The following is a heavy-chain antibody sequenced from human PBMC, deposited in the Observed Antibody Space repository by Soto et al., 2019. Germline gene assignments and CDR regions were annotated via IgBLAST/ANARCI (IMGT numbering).Heavy chain of an antibody. CDR2: MYTGGST. V-gene: IGHV3-53*01. CDR1: GFTVSTTY. CDR3: AGGGGYSGYEGHDS. Sequence: EVQLVESGGGLIHPGGSLRLSCGASGFTVSTTYMSWVRQAPGKGLEWVSTMYTGGSTSYADSVKGRFTISRDNSKNTLYLQMNSLRVEDTAVYYCAGGGGYSGYEGHDSWSQGTLVTVSS. D-gene: IGHD5-12*01. J-gene: IGHJ4*02.